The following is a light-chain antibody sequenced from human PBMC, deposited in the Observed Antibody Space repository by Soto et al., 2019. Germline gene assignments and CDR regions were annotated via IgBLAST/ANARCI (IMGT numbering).Light chain of an antibody. CDR2: DAF. CDR1: ESVTSR. CDR3: QQYVDWPLS. J-gene: IGKJ4*01. Sequence: EKVMTQSPATVSVSPGERATLSCRARESVTSRVAWYQQKPGQAPRLLIYDAFTRVIGIPARFSGSASGTEFTLTSSILLFEDFGVYYCQQYVDWPLSLGGGTKVDIK. V-gene: IGKV3-15*01.